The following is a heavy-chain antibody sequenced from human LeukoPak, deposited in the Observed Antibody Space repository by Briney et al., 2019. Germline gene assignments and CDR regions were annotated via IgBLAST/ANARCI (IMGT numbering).Heavy chain of an antibody. CDR3: ARFEYYDILAGYYNRGVDY. V-gene: IGHV3-21*01. Sequence: GGSLRLSCAASGFTFSSYSMNWVRQAPGKGLEWVSSISSSSSYIYYADSVKGRFTISRDNAKNSLYLQMNSLRAEDTAVYYCARFEYYDILAGYYNRGVDYWGQGTLVTVSS. CDR1: GFTFSSYS. D-gene: IGHD3-9*01. J-gene: IGHJ4*02. CDR2: ISSSSSYI.